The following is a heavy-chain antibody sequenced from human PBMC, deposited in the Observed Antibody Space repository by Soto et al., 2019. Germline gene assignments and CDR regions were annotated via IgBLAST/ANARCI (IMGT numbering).Heavy chain of an antibody. CDR2: IIPIFGTA. CDR3: ARAPPYGDYHRY. D-gene: IGHD4-17*01. J-gene: IGHJ4*02. CDR1: GGTFSSYA. V-gene: IGHV1-69*13. Sequence: SVKVSCTASGGTFSSYAISWVRQAPGQGLEWMGGIIPIFGTANYAQKFQGRITITADESTSTAYMELSSLRSEDTAVYYCARAPPYGDYHRYWGQGTLVTVSS.